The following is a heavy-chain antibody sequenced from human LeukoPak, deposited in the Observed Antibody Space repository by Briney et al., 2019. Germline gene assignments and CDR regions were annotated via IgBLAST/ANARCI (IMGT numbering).Heavy chain of an antibody. CDR1: GYTFTSNY. J-gene: IGHJ4*02. D-gene: IGHD7-27*01. V-gene: IGHV1-46*01. Sequence: VASVKVSCKASGYTFTSNYIHWVRQAPGQGLEWMGMIYPRDGSTSYAQKFQGRVTMTRDTSTNTAYMELSALTSEDTAVYYCARNPPRTGDFNSWGQGALVTVSS. CDR3: ARNPPRTGDFNS. CDR2: IYPRDGST.